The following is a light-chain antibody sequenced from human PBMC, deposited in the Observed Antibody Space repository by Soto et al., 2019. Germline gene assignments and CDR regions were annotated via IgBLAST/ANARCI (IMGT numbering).Light chain of an antibody. V-gene: IGLV7-46*01. J-gene: IGLJ3*02. CDR1: TGAVTSSHS. CDR3: LLTYSGVRV. CDR2: DTS. Sequence: QAVVTQEPSLTVSPGGTVTLTCDSSTGAVTSSHSPYWFQQKPGQAPRTLIYDTSNKHSWTPARFSGSLLGGKGALTLSGAQPEDEADYYCLLTYSGVRVFGGGTQLTVL.